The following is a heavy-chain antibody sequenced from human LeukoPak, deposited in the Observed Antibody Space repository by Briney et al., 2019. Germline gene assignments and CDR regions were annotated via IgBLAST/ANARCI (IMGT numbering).Heavy chain of an antibody. Sequence: SETLSLTCTVSGYSISSGYYWGWIRQPPGKGLEWIGSIYHSGSTYYNPSLKSRVTISVDTSKNQFSLKLSSVTAADTAVYYCARRGVAATFVYFDYWGQGTLVTVSS. CDR1: GYSISSGYY. D-gene: IGHD6-19*01. CDR3: ARRGVAATFVYFDY. V-gene: IGHV4-38-2*02. J-gene: IGHJ4*02. CDR2: IYHSGST.